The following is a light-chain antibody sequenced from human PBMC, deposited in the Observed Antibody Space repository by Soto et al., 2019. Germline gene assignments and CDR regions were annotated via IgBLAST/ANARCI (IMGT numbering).Light chain of an antibody. V-gene: IGKV1-39*01. CDR2: AAS. J-gene: IGKJ3*01. CDR3: QQSYSRVFT. CDR1: QGIRSY. Sequence: DIQLTQSPFFLSASVGDRVTITCRASQGIRSYLAWYQQKPGKAPKLLIFAASSLQRGVPARFSGSGSGTDFTLTISSLQPDDFGTYYCQQSYSRVFTFGPGTKVDF.